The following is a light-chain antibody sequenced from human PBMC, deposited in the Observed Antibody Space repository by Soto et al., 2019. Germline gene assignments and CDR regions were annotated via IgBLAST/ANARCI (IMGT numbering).Light chain of an antibody. CDR2: AAS. CDR1: QSINSY. CDR3: QQSYSTPLT. V-gene: IGKV1-39*01. J-gene: IGKJ4*01. Sequence: DIQMTQSPSSLSASVGDRVTITCRASQSINSYLNWYQQKPGKAPKLLIYAASSLQSGVPSKFSGSGSGTYFTLTISSLQPEDFATYYCQQSYSTPLTFGGGTKV.